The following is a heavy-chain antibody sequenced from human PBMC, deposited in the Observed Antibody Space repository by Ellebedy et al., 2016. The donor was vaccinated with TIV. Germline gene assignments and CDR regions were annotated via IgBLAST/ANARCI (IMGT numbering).Heavy chain of an antibody. Sequence: PGGSLRLSCAASGFKFSVYSMNWVRQAPGRGLEWVSYMTSDEKTIYYADDVRGRFTVHRDNAEYTFYLQMNSLTLEDTAIYYCARSVEGRFDYWGPGTLVTVSS. J-gene: IGHJ4*02. CDR2: MTSDEKTI. CDR3: ARSVEGRFDY. CDR1: GFKFSVYS. V-gene: IGHV3-48*01.